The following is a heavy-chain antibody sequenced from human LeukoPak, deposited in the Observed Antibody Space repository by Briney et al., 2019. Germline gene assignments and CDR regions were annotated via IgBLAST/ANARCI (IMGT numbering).Heavy chain of an antibody. D-gene: IGHD1-1*01. Sequence: PGGSLRLSCAASGFTFSDYYMSWIRQAPGKGLEWVSSISGTGGSTYYADSVKGRFTISRDNSNNTLFLQMNSLRAEDTAVYYCAKVRTGHYFDYWGQGTLVTVSS. CDR1: GFTFSDYY. J-gene: IGHJ4*02. CDR2: ISGTGGST. V-gene: IGHV3-23*01. CDR3: AKVRTGHYFDY.